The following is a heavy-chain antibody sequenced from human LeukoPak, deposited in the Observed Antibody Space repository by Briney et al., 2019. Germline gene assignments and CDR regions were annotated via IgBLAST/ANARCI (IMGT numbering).Heavy chain of an antibody. CDR3: ARASYYYDSSGYSYYFDY. Sequence: ASVKVSCKASGYTFTGYYMHWVRQAPGQGLEWMGRINPNSGGTTYAQKFQGRVTMTGDTSISTAYMELSRLRSDDTAVYYCARASYYYDSSGYSYYFDYWGQGTLVTVSS. J-gene: IGHJ4*02. D-gene: IGHD3-22*01. CDR2: INPNSGGT. CDR1: GYTFTGYY. V-gene: IGHV1-2*06.